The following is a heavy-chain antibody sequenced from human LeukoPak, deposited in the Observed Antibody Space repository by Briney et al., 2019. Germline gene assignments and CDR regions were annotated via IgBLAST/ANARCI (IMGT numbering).Heavy chain of an antibody. CDR1: GGTFSSYA. D-gene: IGHD6-19*01. V-gene: IGHV1-69*01. CDR2: IIPIFGTA. CDR3: ARGVPVVAVAGRDYFDY. Sequence: SVKVSCKASGGTFSSYAISWERQAPGQGLEWMGGIIPIFGTANYAQKFQGRVTITADESTSTAYMELSSLRSEDTAVYYCARGVPVVAVAGRDYFDYWGQGTLVTVSS. J-gene: IGHJ4*02.